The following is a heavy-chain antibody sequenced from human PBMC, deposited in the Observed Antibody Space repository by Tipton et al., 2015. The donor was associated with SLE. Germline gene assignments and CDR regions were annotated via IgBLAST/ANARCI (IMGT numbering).Heavy chain of an antibody. D-gene: IGHD5-12*01. V-gene: IGHV4-34*01. CDR2: INHSGNS. Sequence: TLSLTCAVHGGSFSGYYWTWIRQSPSGLEWIGEINHSGNSNSNPSLKSRVTISVDTSKNQFSLKLTSVTAADTAVYYCARWVSGYADYWGQGTLVTVSS. CDR3: ARWVSGYADY. CDR1: GGSFSGYY. J-gene: IGHJ4*02.